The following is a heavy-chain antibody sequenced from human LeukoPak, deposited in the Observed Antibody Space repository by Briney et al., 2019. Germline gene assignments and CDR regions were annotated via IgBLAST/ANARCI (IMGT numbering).Heavy chain of an antibody. J-gene: IGHJ3*02. V-gene: IGHV3-53*05. D-gene: IGHD6-13*01. CDR1: GFTVSTNC. CDR3: ARVQRQPLVLDAFDI. Sequence: GGSLRLSCAASGFTVSTNCMTWVRQAPGKGLEWVSTIYSGGTIYYADSVKGRFTISRDNSKNALYLQMNSLRGEDTAVYYCARVQRQPLVLDAFDIWGQGTMVTVSS. CDR2: IYSGGTI.